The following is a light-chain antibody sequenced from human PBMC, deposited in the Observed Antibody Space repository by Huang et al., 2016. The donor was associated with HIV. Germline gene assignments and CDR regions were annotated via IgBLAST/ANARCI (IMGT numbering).Light chain of an antibody. CDR2: ATS. J-gene: IGKJ2*01. Sequence: DIQMTQSPPSLSASLGDRVTITCRASQIITTYPNWYRHKPGEAPELLIHATSTLQNGVPSRFSGGGSGTDFTLTITNLQPEDVASYYCQQSYNLPYTFGRGTKVDIK. V-gene: IGKV1-39*01. CDR3: QQSYNLPYT. CDR1: QIITTY.